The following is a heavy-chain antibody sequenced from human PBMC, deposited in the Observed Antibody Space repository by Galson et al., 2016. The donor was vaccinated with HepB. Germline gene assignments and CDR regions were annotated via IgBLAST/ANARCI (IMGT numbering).Heavy chain of an antibody. Sequence: SVKVSCKASGYSFTSDGISWVRQAPGQGLEWMGWISPYNGNSSYAQEFQGRVTMTTDTSTNTAYMELRSLRSDDTAVYYCAREGVCSDGSCYSGFDYWGQGTPVTVSS. CDR1: GYSFTSDG. CDR2: ISPYNGNS. J-gene: IGHJ4*02. V-gene: IGHV1-18*04. CDR3: AREGVCSDGSCYSGFDY. D-gene: IGHD2-15*01.